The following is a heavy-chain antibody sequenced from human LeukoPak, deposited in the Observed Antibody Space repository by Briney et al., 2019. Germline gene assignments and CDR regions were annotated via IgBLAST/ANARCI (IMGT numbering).Heavy chain of an antibody. CDR1: GGSISSYY. V-gene: IGHV4-4*07. D-gene: IGHD5-18*01. J-gene: IGHJ6*02. CDR3: ARLNTAMDLLGMDV. Sequence: SETLSLTCTVSGGSISSYYWSWIRQPAGKGPEWIGRIYTSGSTNYNPSLKSRVAMSVDTSKNQFSLKLSSVTAADTAVYYCARLNTAMDLLGMDVWGQGTTVTVSS. CDR2: IYTSGST.